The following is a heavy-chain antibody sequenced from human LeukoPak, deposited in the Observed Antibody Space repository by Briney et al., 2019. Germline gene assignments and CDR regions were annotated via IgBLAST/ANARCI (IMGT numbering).Heavy chain of an antibody. CDR1: GFTFSDYY. D-gene: IGHD6-6*01. J-gene: IGHJ6*02. Sequence: GGSLRLSCAASGFTFSDYYMSWIRQAPGKGLEWVSYISSSSSYTNYADSVKGRFTISRDNAKNSLYLQMNSLRAEDTAVYYCARDRIAARPGVKPYGMDVWGQGTTVTASS. V-gene: IGHV3-11*06. CDR2: ISSSSSYT. CDR3: ARDRIAARPGVKPYGMDV.